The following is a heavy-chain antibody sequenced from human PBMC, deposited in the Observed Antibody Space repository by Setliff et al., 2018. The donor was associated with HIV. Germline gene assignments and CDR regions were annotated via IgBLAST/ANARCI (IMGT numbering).Heavy chain of an antibody. Sequence: ASETLSLTCVVSDDSLSNYDWTWIRQPPGKALQWIGYISSSGTTNYNPSLRSRVTISIETSNTHFSLWLRSVTAADTATYFCARLGRAIDDGGSSLRLDFWGQGMLVTVSS. V-gene: IGHV4-4*09. J-gene: IGHJ4*02. CDR3: ARLGRAIDDGGSSLRLDF. CDR2: ISSSGTT. D-gene: IGHD2-15*01. CDR1: DDSLSNYD.